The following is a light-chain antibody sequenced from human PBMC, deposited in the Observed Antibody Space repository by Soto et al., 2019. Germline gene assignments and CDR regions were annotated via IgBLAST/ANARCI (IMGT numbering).Light chain of an antibody. Sequence: EIVMTQSPATLSVSPGERATLSCRASQSVINSNLAWYQQKLGLAPRLLIYDVSTRATGVPARFSGSGSGTEFTLTISSLQSEYFAVYYCQQHSSWPLTFGGGTKVEIK. J-gene: IGKJ4*01. CDR1: QSVINSN. CDR3: QQHSSWPLT. CDR2: DVS. V-gene: IGKV3-15*01.